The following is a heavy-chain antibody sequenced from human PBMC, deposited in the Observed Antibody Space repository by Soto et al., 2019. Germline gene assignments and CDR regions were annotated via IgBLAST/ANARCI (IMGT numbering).Heavy chain of an antibody. J-gene: IGHJ4*02. D-gene: IGHD6-19*01. CDR3: ARERGSGWTFDY. CDR2: IGIGSSTK. V-gene: IGHV3-48*01. CDR1: GFTFRNYG. Sequence: PGGSLRLSCAASGFTFRNYGMSWVRQAPGKGLEWVSYIGIGSSTKYYADSVKGRFTISRDNAKNSLYLQMNSLRAEDTAVYYCARERGSGWTFDYWGQGTLVTVSS.